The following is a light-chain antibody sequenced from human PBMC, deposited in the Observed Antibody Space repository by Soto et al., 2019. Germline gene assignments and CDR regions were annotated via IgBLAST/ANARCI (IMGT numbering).Light chain of an antibody. V-gene: IGLV2-11*01. J-gene: IGLJ3*02. CDR2: DVN. Sequence: QSALTQPRSVSGSPGQSVTISCTGTSSDVGNYHYVSWYQQHPGKAPKVMIYDVNKWPSGVPARFSGSKSGNTASLTISGLQAEDEADYYCCSYAGSYTWVFGGGTKLTVL. CDR1: SSDVGNYHY. CDR3: CSYAGSYTWV.